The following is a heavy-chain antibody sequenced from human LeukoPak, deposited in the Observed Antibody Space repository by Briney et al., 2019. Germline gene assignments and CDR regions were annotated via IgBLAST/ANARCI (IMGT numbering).Heavy chain of an antibody. CDR3: ARGGRYCSSTSCYNWFDP. D-gene: IGHD2-2*01. J-gene: IGHJ5*02. CDR2: INAGNGNT. Sequence: ASVKVSCKASGYTFTSYAKHWVRQAPGQRLEWMGWINAGNGNTKYSQKFQGRVTITRDTSASTAYMELSSLRSEDTAVYYCARGGRYCSSTSCYNWFDPWGQGTLVTVSS. CDR1: GYTFTSYA. V-gene: IGHV1-3*01.